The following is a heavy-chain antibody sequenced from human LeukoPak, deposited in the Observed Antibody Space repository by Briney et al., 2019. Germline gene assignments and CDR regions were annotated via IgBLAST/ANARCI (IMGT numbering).Heavy chain of an antibody. Sequence: SETLSLTCAVYGGSFSGYYWSWIRQPPGKGLEWIGEINHSGSTNYNPSLKSRVTISVDTSKNQFSLKLSSVTAADTAVYFCARGGPPGYYYDYYMDVWGKGTTVTNSS. CDR2: INHSGST. CDR1: GGSFSGYY. J-gene: IGHJ6*03. V-gene: IGHV4-34*01. CDR3: ARGGPPGYYYDYYMDV.